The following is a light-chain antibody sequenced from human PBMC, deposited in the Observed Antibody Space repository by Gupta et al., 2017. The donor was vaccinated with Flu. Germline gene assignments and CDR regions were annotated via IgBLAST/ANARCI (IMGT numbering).Light chain of an antibody. CDR1: RSVSSN. Sequence: AILSVSPGERATLSCRASRSVSSNLAWYQQKPGQAPRLLIHGASPMATRTPARSSGRRSETELTLTISGPHSEDFAVYYCQQYNIWPPWTFGQGTKVEIK. CDR3: QQYNIWPPWT. V-gene: IGKV3-15*01. J-gene: IGKJ1*01. CDR2: GAS.